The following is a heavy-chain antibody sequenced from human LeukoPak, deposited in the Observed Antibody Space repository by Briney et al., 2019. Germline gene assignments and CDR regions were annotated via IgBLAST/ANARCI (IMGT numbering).Heavy chain of an antibody. Sequence: GGSLRLSCASSGFTFSNHWMNWVRQAPGKGLEWVANIKQGGSEIYYVDSVKGRFTISRDDAKNSLYLQMNSLRDEDTAVYYCARGRGDYWGQGTLVTVSS. J-gene: IGHJ4*02. V-gene: IGHV3-7*01. CDR3: ARGRGDY. CDR1: GFTFSNHW. CDR2: IKQGGSEI.